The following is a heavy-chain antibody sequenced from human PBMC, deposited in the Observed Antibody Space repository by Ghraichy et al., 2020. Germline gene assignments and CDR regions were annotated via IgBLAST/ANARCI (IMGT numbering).Heavy chain of an antibody. CDR1: GFTFDDYA. CDR3: AKDIYYYGSGSYYGAFDI. V-gene: IGHV3-43D*03. J-gene: IGHJ3*02. Sequence: GGSLRLSCAASGFTFDDYAMHWVRQAPGKGLEWVSLISWDGGSTYYADSVKGRFTISRDNSKNSLYLQMNSLRAEDTALYYCAKDIYYYGSGSYYGAFDIWGQGTMVTVSS. CDR2: ISWDGGST. D-gene: IGHD3-10*01.